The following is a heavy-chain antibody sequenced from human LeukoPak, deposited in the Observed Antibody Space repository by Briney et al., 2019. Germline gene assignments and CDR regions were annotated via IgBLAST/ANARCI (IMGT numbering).Heavy chain of an antibody. Sequence: GGSLRLSCTASGFTFSRYWMSWVRQAPGKGLEWVANIKQDGSEKYYVDSVKGRFTISRDNAKNSLYLQLNSLRAEDTAVYYCARDPYAGTMITFGGVIERDYWGQGTLVTVSS. V-gene: IGHV3-7*01. CDR3: ARDPYAGTMITFGGVIERDY. CDR1: GFTFSRYW. CDR2: IKQDGSEK. J-gene: IGHJ4*02. D-gene: IGHD3-16*01.